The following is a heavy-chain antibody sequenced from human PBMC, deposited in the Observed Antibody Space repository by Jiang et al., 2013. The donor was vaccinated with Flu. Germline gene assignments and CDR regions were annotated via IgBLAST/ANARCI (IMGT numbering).Heavy chain of an antibody. V-gene: IGHV3-15*07. CDR3: DV. Sequence: QLVESGGGLVKPGGSLRLSCAASGFTFSNAWMNWVRQAPGKGLEWVVRIKSKSDGGTIDYAAPVKGRFTISRDDPKNTLYLQMDSLKTEDTAVYGMDVWGQGTTVTVSS. J-gene: IGHJ6*02. CDR2: IKSKSDGGTI. CDR1: GFTFSNAW.